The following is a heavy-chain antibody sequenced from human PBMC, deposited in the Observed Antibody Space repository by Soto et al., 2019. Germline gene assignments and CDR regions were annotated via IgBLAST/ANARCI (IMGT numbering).Heavy chain of an antibody. Sequence: ASVKVSCKASGYTFTSYAMHWVRQAPGQRLEWMGWINAGNGNTKYSQKFQGRVTITRDTSASTAYMELSSLRSEDTAVYYCARAAGNGDYYYYYMDVWGKGTTVTVSS. J-gene: IGHJ6*03. D-gene: IGHD6-19*01. CDR1: GYTFTSYA. V-gene: IGHV1-3*01. CDR3: ARAAGNGDYYYYYMDV. CDR2: INAGNGNT.